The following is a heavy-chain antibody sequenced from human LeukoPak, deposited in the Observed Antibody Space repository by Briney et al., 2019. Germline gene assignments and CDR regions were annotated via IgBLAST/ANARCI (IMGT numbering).Heavy chain of an antibody. CDR3: ARQGVGATDC. J-gene: IGHJ4*02. V-gene: IGHV4-39*01. CDR1: GGSISSSTYY. D-gene: IGHD1-26*01. CDR2: ITYSGST. Sequence: SETLSLTCTVSGGSISSSTYYWAWIRQSPGKGLEWIGSITYSGSTYYNPSLESRVTISVDTSKNQFSLRLISVTAVDTAVYYCARQGVGATDCWGQGTLVTVSS.